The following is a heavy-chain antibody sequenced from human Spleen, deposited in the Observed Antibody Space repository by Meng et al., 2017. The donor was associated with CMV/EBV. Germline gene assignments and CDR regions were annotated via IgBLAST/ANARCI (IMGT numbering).Heavy chain of an antibody. D-gene: IGHD3-22*01. Sequence: SETLSLTCSVSGGPVSSGSYYWSWIRQPPGKGLEWIGEINHSGSTNYNPSLKSRVTISVDTSKNQFSLKLSSVTAADTAVYYCASLSHYYDSSGYYYWGQGTLVTVSS. CDR1: GGPVSSGSYY. V-gene: IGHV4-61*01. CDR3: ASLSHYYDSSGYYY. J-gene: IGHJ4*02. CDR2: INHSGST.